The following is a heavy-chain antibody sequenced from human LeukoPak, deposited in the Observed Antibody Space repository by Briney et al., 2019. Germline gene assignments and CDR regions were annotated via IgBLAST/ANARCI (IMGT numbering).Heavy chain of an antibody. CDR2: ISGSGGST. Sequence: GGSLRLSCAASGFTFSKFAMSWVRQAPGKGLEWVSAISGSGGSTYYADSVKGRFTISRDNSKNTLYLQMNSLRAEDTAVYYCAKSQGYYYDSSGYYLTDYWGQGTLVTVSS. J-gene: IGHJ4*02. V-gene: IGHV3-23*01. CDR1: GFTFSKFA. CDR3: AKSQGYYYDSSGYYLTDY. D-gene: IGHD3-22*01.